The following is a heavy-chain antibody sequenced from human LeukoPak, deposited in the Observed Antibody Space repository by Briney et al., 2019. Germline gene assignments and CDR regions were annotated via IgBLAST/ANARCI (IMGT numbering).Heavy chain of an antibody. D-gene: IGHD3-3*01. J-gene: IGHJ3*02. CDR1: GASISSGSYF. CDR3: ARGIFGMVINGFDI. Sequence: SETLSLTCTVSGASISSGSYFWSWIRQPPGKGLEWIGYINYSETTNYNPSLKRRVTISVDTSRNQFSLRLSSVTAADTAVYYCARGIFGMVINGFDIWGQGTMVTVSS. CDR2: INYSETT. V-gene: IGHV4-61*01.